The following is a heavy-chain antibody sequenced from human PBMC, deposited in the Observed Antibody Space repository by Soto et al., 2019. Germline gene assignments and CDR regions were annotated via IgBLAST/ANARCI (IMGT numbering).Heavy chain of an antibody. V-gene: IGHV3-23*01. CDR2: ISGSADST. CDR1: GFSFSSFA. CDR3: AKTRGAMIYAISVYGMDV. D-gene: IGHD2-8*01. J-gene: IGHJ6*02. Sequence: EVQLLESGGGFIHPGGSLRLSCAASGFSFSSFAMNWVRQAPGKGLEWVSIISGSADSTFYADSVKGRFTISRDNSKSTVYLQINSLSAEDTAVYYCAKTRGAMIYAISVYGMDVWGQGTTVTVSS.